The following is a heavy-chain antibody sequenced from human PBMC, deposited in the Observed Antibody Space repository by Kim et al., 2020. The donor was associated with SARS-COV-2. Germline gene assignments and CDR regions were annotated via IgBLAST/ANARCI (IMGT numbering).Heavy chain of an antibody. J-gene: IGHJ4*02. CDR1: GFTFSSYA. CDR2: LIGSGGST. V-gene: IGHV3-23*01. D-gene: IGHD3-22*01. Sequence: GGSLRLSCAASGFTFSSYAMSWVRQAPGKGLELVSALIGSGGSTYYADSVKGRFTISRDNSKNTLYLQMNSLRSEDTAVYYCAKDIDSSGYQIDYWGQGTLVTVSS. CDR3: AKDIDSSGYQIDY.